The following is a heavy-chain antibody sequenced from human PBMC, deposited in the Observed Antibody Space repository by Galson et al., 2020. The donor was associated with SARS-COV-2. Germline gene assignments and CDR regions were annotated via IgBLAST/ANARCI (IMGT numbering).Heavy chain of an antibody. D-gene: IGHD6-13*01. CDR1: GFTFSNAW. J-gene: IGHJ6*03. Sequence: GGSLRLSCAASGFTFSNAWMSWVRQAPGKGLEWVGRIKSKTDGGTTDYAAPVKGRFTISRDDSKNTLYLQMNSLKTEDTAVYYCTTDWGSWPDYYYYMDVWGKGTTVTVSS. V-gene: IGHV3-15*01. CDR3: TTDWGSWPDYYYYMDV. CDR2: IKSKTDGGTT.